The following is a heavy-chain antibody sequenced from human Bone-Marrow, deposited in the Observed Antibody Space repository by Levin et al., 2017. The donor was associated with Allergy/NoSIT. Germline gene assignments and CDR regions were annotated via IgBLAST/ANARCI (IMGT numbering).Heavy chain of an antibody. CDR1: GDTLSDLS. Sequence: RGESLKISCKVSGDTLSDLSMHWVRQAPGKGLEWMGGFDPEDDETTYSKEFQGRVTMTDDTSTNTASMELSSLTSDDTAVYYCATRKGNTGDYRLGDQYSMDVWGQGTTVIVSS. CDR3: ATRKGNTGDYRLGDQYSMDV. J-gene: IGHJ6*02. V-gene: IGHV1-24*01. D-gene: IGHD3-9*01. CDR2: FDPEDDET.